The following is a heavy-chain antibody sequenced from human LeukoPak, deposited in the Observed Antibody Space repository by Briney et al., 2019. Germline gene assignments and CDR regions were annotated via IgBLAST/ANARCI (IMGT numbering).Heavy chain of an antibody. CDR3: ARRLIRGYNWFDP. CDR1: GYSFTSYW. V-gene: IGHV5-51*01. D-gene: IGHD4-23*01. Sequence: GESLKISCMGSGYSFTSYWIGWVGQMPGKGLDWMGIIYPGDSDTRYSPSFQGQVTISADKSISTAYLQWSSLKASDTAMYYCARRLIRGYNWFDPWGQGTLVTVSS. CDR2: IYPGDSDT. J-gene: IGHJ5*02.